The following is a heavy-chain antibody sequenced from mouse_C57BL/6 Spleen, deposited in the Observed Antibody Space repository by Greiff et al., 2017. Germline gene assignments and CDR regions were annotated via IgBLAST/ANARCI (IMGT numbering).Heavy chain of an antibody. CDR1: GYTFTGYW. D-gene: IGHD2-1*01. CDR3: ATFYYGNYGYFDY. Sequence: VQLQQSGAELMKPGASVKLSCKATGYTFTGYWIEWVKQRPGHGLEWIGRIHPSDSDTNYNQKFKGKATLTVDKSSSTAYMQLSSLTSEDSAVYYCATFYYGNYGYFDYWGQGTTLTVSS. CDR2: IHPSDSDT. V-gene: IGHV1-74*01. J-gene: IGHJ2*01.